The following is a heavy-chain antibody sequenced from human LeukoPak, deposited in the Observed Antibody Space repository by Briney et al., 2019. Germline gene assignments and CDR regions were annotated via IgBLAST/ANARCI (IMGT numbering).Heavy chain of an antibody. CDR2: ISSSSSYI. CDR1: GFTFSSYS. D-gene: IGHD1-1*01. CDR3: ARALRYNWNDLVAFDI. J-gene: IGHJ3*02. V-gene: IGHV3-21*01. Sequence: GGSLRLSCAASGFTFSSYSMNWVRQAPGKGLEWGSSISSSSSYIYYADSVKGRFTISRDNAKNSLYLQMNSLRAEDTAVYYCARALRYNWNDLVAFDIWGQGTMVTVSS.